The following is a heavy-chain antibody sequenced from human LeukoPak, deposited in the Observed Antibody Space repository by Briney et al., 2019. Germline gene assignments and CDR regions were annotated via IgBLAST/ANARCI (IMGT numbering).Heavy chain of an antibody. CDR2: IYYSGST. D-gene: IGHD3-10*01. J-gene: IGHJ4*02. CDR3: ARRYGSGSSGTFGY. Sequence: PSETLSLTCTVSGGSISSYYWSWIRQPPGKGLEWIAYIYYSGSTNYNPSLKSRVTISVDTSKNQFSLKSSSVTAADTAVYYCARRYGSGSSGTFGYWGQGTLVTVSS. CDR1: GGSISSYY. V-gene: IGHV4-59*01.